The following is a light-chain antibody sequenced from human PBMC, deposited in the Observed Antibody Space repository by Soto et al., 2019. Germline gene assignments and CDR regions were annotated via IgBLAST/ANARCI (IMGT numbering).Light chain of an antibody. CDR2: GAS. CDR1: QSVTSSY. Sequence: EIVLTQSPGTLSLSPGEGATLSCRASQSVTSSYLAWFQQKPGQAPRLLIYGASNRATGIPDRFGGSGSGTDFTLSIDRLEPEDFAVYYCQQSDSSPYTFGQGTKVEI. J-gene: IGKJ2*01. V-gene: IGKV3-20*01. CDR3: QQSDSSPYT.